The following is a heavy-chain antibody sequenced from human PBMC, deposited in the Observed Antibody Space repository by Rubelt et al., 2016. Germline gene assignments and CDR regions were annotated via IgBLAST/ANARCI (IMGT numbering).Heavy chain of an antibody. V-gene: IGHV3-13*05. Sequence: GLEWVSAIGTAGDPYYPGSVKGRFTISRENAKNSLYLQMNSLRAGDTAVYYCARDRGTAMVRAPFDYWGQGTLVTVSS. CDR2: IGTAGDP. J-gene: IGHJ4*02. CDR3: ARDRGTAMVRAPFDY. D-gene: IGHD5-18*01.